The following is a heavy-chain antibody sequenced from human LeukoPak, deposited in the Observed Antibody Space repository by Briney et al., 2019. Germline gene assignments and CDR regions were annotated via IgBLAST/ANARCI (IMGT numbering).Heavy chain of an antibody. D-gene: IGHD7-27*01. V-gene: IGHV4-39*01. Sequence: SETLSLTCTVSGGSISSSSYYWGWIRQPPGKGLVWIGSFYYSGTTYYTPSLKSRVTISVDTSKNQFSLKLSSVTAADTAVYYCARLGISAFDIWGQGTMVTVSS. CDR1: GGSISSSSYY. CDR3: ARLGISAFDI. J-gene: IGHJ3*02. CDR2: FYYSGTT.